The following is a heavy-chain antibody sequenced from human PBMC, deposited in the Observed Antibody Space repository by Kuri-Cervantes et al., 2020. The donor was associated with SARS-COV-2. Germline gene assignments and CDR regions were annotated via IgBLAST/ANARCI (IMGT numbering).Heavy chain of an antibody. V-gene: IGHV1-2*02. CDR1: GYTFTGYY. D-gene: IGHD3/OR15-3a*01. J-gene: IGHJ3*02. Sequence: SVKVSCKASGYTFTGYYMHWVRQAPGQGLEWMGWISPNSGGTNYAQKFQGRVTMSRDTSTSTASMELNRLTSDDTAIYYCARVDWATPRGPFDMWGQGTLVTVSS. CDR2: ISPNSGGT. CDR3: ARVDWATPRGPFDM.